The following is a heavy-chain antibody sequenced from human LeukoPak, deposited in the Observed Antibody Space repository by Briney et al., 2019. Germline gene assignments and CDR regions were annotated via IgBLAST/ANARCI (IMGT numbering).Heavy chain of an antibody. CDR3: ARDPSIFGVVNYAFDI. V-gene: IGHV4-59*01. Sequence: PSETLSLTCTVSGGSISSYYWSWSRQPPGKGVGWMGYIYYSGSTDYNPSLKSRVTISVDTSKNQFSLRLSSVTAADTAVYYCARDPSIFGVVNYAFDIWGQGKMVTVS. J-gene: IGHJ3*02. D-gene: IGHD3-3*01. CDR1: GGSISSYY. CDR2: IYYSGST.